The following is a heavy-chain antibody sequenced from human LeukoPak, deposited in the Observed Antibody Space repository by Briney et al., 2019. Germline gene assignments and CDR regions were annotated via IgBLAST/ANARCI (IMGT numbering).Heavy chain of an antibody. CDR2: VYHTGNT. CDR3: AKSDGSGSYFDY. Sequence: SETLSLTCTVSGGSIRIYYWRWIRQPPGKGLEWIGYVYHTGNTKYNPSLESRATIPIDTSKNQFSLKLSSVTAADSAVYYCAKSDGSGSYFDYWGQGTLVTVS. J-gene: IGHJ4*02. D-gene: IGHD3-10*01. CDR1: GGSIRIYY. V-gene: IGHV4-59*03.